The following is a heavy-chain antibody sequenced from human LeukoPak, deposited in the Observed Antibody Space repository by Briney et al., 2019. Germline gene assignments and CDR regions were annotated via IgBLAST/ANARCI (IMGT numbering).Heavy chain of an antibody. CDR2: IYYSGST. J-gene: IGHJ4*02. V-gene: IGHV4-59*01. Sequence: PSETLSLTCTVSGGSISSYYWSRIRQPPGKGLEWIGSIYYSGSTYYNPSLKSRVTISVDTSKNQFSLKLTSVTAADTAVYYCARAYRQSHDYWGQGTLDTVSP. CDR3: ARAYRQSHDY. D-gene: IGHD2-21*01. CDR1: GGSISSYY.